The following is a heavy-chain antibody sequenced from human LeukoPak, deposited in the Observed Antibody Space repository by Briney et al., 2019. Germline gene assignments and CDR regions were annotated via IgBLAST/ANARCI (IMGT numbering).Heavy chain of an antibody. D-gene: IGHD6-13*01. V-gene: IGHV1-18*01. J-gene: IGHJ6*02. CDR2: ISAYNGNT. Sequence: ASVKVSCKASGYTFTSYGISWVRQAPGQGLEWMGWISAYNGNTNYAQKLQGRVTMTTDTSTSTAYMELRSLRSDDTAVYYCAKSSAKVGYSSSWYSTYYYYYGMDVWAKGPRSPSP. CDR1: GYTFTSYG. CDR3: AKSSAKVGYSSSWYSTYYYYYGMDV.